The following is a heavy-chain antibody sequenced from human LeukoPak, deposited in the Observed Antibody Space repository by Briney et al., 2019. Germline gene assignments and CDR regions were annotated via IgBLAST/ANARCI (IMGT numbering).Heavy chain of an antibody. D-gene: IGHD1-26*01. CDR2: IYTSGST. CDR1: GGSISSGNYY. J-gene: IGHJ4*02. CDR3: ATVYSGSYGFDY. V-gene: IGHV4-61*02. Sequence: SETLSLTCTVSGGSISSGNYYWYWIRQPAGKGLEWIGRIYTSGSTNYNPSLKSRVTMSVDTSKNQFSLKLSSVTAADTAVYYCATVYSGSYGFDYWGQGTLVTVSS.